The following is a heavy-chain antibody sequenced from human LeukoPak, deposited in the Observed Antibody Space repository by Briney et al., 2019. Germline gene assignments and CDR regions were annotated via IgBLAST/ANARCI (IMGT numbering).Heavy chain of an antibody. CDR2: KYTTGST. CDR1: GGSISSGLYY. D-gene: IGHD6-13*01. J-gene: IGHJ5*02. V-gene: IGHV4-61*02. Sequence: SETLSLTCTVSGGSISSGLYYWSWIRQPAGRGLEWIGRKYTTGSTNYNPSLESRVTISLDTSKNQFSLKLSSVTAAGTAVYYCARISTQQLVRLANWFDPWGQGTLVTVSS. CDR3: ARISTQQLVRLANWFDP.